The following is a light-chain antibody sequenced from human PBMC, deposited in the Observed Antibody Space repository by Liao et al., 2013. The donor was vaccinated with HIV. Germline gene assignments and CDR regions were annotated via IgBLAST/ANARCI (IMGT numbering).Light chain of an antibody. CDR2: QGT. Sequence: SYELTQPPSVSVSPGQTASITCSGHTLGDKSPSWYQQRPGQPPVLVIYQGTKRPSGIPERFSGSNSGNTATLTISGTQALDEADYYCQTWDSSTVVFGGGTKLTVL. J-gene: IGLJ3*02. CDR3: QTWDSSTVV. CDR1: TLGDKS. V-gene: IGLV3-1*01.